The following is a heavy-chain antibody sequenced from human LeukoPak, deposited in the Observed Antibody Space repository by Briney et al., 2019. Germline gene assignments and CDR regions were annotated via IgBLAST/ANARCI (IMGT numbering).Heavy chain of an antibody. Sequence: GGSLRLSCAASGFTFSSYEMNWVRQAPGKGLEWVSYISSSGSTMYYADSVKGRSTISRDNAKNSLYLQMNSLRAEDTAVYYCARGAGYCTNGVCPIFDYWGQGTLVTVSS. J-gene: IGHJ4*02. CDR1: GFTFSSYE. CDR2: ISSSGSTM. V-gene: IGHV3-48*03. D-gene: IGHD2-8*01. CDR3: ARGAGYCTNGVCPIFDY.